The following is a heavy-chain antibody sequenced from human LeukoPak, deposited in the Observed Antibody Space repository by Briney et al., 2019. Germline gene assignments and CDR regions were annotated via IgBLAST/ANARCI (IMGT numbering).Heavy chain of an antibody. CDR2: ISVTGGTT. Sequence: GGSLRLSCAASGFTFSTYAMSWVRQAPGKGLEWVSVISVTGGTTYYADSVKGRFTISRDNSKNTLCLQMNSLRAEDTAVYYCARVGSTWSYFDYWGQGTLVTVSS. CDR3: ARVGSTWSYFDY. J-gene: IGHJ4*02. V-gene: IGHV3-23*01. D-gene: IGHD6-13*01. CDR1: GFTFSTYA.